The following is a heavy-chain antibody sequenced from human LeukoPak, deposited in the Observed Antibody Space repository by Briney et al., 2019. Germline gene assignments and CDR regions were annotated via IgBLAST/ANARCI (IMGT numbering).Heavy chain of an antibody. CDR3: AKHGDTAMWLDY. CDR1: GLTFSNYV. V-gene: IGHV3-23*01. J-gene: IGHJ4*02. Sequence: PGGSLRLSCAASGLTFSNYVMSWVGKAPGKGLEWVSGISGSGGSIYYEDSVKGRFTISRDSSKNTLNLQMNSLRAEDTAVYYCAKHGDTAMWLDYWGQGTLVTVSS. CDR2: ISGSGGSI. D-gene: IGHD5-18*01.